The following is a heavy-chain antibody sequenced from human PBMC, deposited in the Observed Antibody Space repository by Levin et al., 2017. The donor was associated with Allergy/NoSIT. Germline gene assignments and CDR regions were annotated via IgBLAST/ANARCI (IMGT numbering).Heavy chain of an antibody. J-gene: IGHJ4*02. CDR2: ISGSGGST. CDR3: ATQGDIAVASQASGDAY. CDR1: GFTFSSYA. Sequence: GGSLRLSCAASGFTFSSYAMSWVRQAPGKGLEWVSAISGSGGSTYYADSVKGRFTISRDNSKNTLYLQMNSLRAEDTAVYYCATQGDIAVASQASGDAYWGQGTLVTVSS. V-gene: IGHV3-23*01. D-gene: IGHD6-19*01.